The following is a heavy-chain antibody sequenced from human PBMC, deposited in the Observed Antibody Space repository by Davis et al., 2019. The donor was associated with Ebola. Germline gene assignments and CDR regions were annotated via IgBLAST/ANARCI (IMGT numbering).Heavy chain of an antibody. D-gene: IGHD3-3*01. CDR3: ARGLIRDDFWSGYYLTEGDY. V-gene: IGHV1-8*01. J-gene: IGHJ4*02. CDR2: MNPNSGNT. Sequence: ASVQVSCKASGYTFTSYDINRVRHATGQGLEWMGWMNPNSGNTGYAQKFQGRVTMTRNTSISTAYMELSSLRSEDTAVYYCARGLIRDDFWSGYYLTEGDYWGQGTLVTVSS. CDR1: GYTFTSYD.